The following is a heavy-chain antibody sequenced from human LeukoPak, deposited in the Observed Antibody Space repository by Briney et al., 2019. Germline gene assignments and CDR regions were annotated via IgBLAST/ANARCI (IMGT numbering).Heavy chain of an antibody. V-gene: IGHV3-74*01. CDR1: GFTFSNYG. CDR2: IKSDGTTT. Sequence: GSLSLSCAASGFTFSNYGTKWVRQAPGKGLVWVSRIKSDGTTTGHADFVKGRFTISRDNAKNALYLQMNSLRAEAAVLYCCAREWGVDFWGQGTTVTVSS. CDR3: AREWGVDF. J-gene: IGHJ6*02.